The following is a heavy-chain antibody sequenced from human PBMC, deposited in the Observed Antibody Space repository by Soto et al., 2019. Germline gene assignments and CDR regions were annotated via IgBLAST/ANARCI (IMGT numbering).Heavy chain of an antibody. Sequence: QVQLQQWGAGLLKPSETLSLTCAVYGGSFSGYYWSWIRQPPGKGLEYIGEINHSGSTNYNPSLTRRVTLSVDTSKNQFSLKLSSVTAADTVVYYCARSYGGNSGTFDFWGQGTLVTVSS. D-gene: IGHD4-17*01. V-gene: IGHV4-34*01. CDR3: ARSYGGNSGTFDF. CDR1: GGSFSGYY. CDR2: INHSGST. J-gene: IGHJ4*02.